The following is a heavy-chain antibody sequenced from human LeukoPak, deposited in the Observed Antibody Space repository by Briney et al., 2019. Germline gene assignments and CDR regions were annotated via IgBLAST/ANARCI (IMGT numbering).Heavy chain of an antibody. CDR1: GFTFTDYA. CDR2: ISYGGDNT. CDR3: AKDPHPYGDSVGGYHFDY. V-gene: IGHV3-23*01. J-gene: IGHJ4*02. D-gene: IGHD4-17*01. Sequence: GGSLRLSCAASGFTFTDYAMNWVRQAPGKGMEWVSGISYGGDNTYYADSVKGRFTISRDNRRNTLNLALNSLRAEDTAVYYSAKDPHPYGDSVGGYHFDYWGQGTLVTVSS.